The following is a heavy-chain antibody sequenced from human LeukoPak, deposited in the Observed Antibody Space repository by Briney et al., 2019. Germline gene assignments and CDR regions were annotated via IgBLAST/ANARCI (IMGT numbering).Heavy chain of an antibody. J-gene: IGHJ6*03. D-gene: IGHD5-12*01. V-gene: IGHV3-30*04. CDR2: ISYDGSNK. CDR3: AREGHGYSGYDSYYMDV. Sequence: GRSLRLSCAASGFTFSSYAMHWVRQAPGKGLEWVAVISYDGSNKYYADSVKGRFTISRDNSKNTLYLQMNSLRAEDTAVYYCAREGHGYSGYDSYYMDVWGKGTTVTVSS. CDR1: GFTFSSYA.